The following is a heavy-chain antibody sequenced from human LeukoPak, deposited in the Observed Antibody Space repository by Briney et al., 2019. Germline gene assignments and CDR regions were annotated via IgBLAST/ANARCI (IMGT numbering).Heavy chain of an antibody. D-gene: IGHD5-24*01. CDR2: IYPGDSDT. J-gene: IGHJ6*03. Sequence: GKSLKISCKGSGYSFTSYWIGWVRQMPGKGLEWMGIIYPGDSDTRYSPSFQGQVTISADKSISTAYLQCSSLKASDTAMYYCARISRDGYNAYYYYYMDVWGKGTTVTVSS. CDR3: ARISRDGYNAYYYYYMDV. V-gene: IGHV5-51*01. CDR1: GYSFTSYW.